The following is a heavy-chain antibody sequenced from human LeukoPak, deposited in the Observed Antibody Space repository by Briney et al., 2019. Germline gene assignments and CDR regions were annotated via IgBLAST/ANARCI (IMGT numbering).Heavy chain of an antibody. CDR1: GVNFRSFG. V-gene: IGHV3-23*01. J-gene: IGHJ4*02. Sequence: GGSLRLSCAASGVNFRSFGMNWVRQIPGKGLEWVSAITGNGRQTYYADSVKGRFTISRDNSESTLYLHMNSLRAEDTAIYYCAKNSDSSGYQFKHSDYWGQGTLVTVSS. CDR3: AKNSDSSGYQFKHSDY. D-gene: IGHD3-22*01. CDR2: ITGNGRQT.